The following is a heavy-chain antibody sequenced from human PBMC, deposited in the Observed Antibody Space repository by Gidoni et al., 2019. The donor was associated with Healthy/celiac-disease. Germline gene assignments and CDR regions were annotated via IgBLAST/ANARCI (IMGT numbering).Heavy chain of an antibody. D-gene: IGHD6-13*01. CDR2: IYYSGST. J-gene: IGHJ4*02. CDR3: ARHRIAARGDYFDY. V-gene: IGHV4-59*08. CDR1: GCSISRYY. Sequence: QVQLQESGPGLVKPSETLSLPCTVSGCSISRYYWSWIRQPPGKGLEWIGYIYYSGSTNYNPSLKSRVTISVDTSKNQFSLKLSSVTAADTAVYYCARHRIAARGDYFDYWGQGTLVTVSS.